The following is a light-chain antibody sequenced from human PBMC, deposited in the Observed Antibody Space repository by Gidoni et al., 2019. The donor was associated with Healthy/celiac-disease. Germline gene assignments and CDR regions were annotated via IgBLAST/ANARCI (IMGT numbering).Light chain of an antibody. CDR2: AAS. CDR1: QSISSY. Sequence: DIQMTQSPSSLSASVGDRVTITCRASQSISSYINWYQQKPGKAPKLLIYAASSLQSGVPSRFSGSGSGTDFTLTISSLQPEDFATYYCQQSYSTLRFTFGPGTKVDIK. J-gene: IGKJ3*01. CDR3: QQSYSTLRFT. V-gene: IGKV1-39*01.